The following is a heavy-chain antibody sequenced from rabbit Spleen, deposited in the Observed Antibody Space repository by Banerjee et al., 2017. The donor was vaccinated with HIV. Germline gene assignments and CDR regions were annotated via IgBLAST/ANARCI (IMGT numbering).Heavy chain of an antibody. Sequence: QEQLVESGGGLVKPEGSLKLSCTASGFSFSNKAVMYWVRQAPGKGLEWIACINAVTSKAVYASWAKGRFTFSKTSSTTVTLQMTSLTAADTATYFCARDLYGVIGWNFGWWGPGTLVTVS. D-gene: IGHD2-1*01. CDR3: ARDLYGVIGWNFGW. V-gene: IGHV1S45*01. CDR1: GFSFSNKAV. J-gene: IGHJ4*01. CDR2: INAVTSKA.